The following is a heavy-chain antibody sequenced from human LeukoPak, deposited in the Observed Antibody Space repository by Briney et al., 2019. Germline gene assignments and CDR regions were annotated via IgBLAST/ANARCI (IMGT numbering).Heavy chain of an antibody. V-gene: IGHV3-7*01. D-gene: IGHD2-21*02. CDR3: ARRAYCGGDCFSFDY. CDR1: GFSFRSYW. CDR2: IKEDGSEK. Sequence: GGSLRLSCVASGFSFRSYWMSWVRQAPGKGLEWVANIKEDGSEKDYVDSVKGRFTISRDNAKNSLYLQMNSLRAEDTAVYYCARRAYCGGDCFSFDYWGQGTLVTVSS. J-gene: IGHJ4*02.